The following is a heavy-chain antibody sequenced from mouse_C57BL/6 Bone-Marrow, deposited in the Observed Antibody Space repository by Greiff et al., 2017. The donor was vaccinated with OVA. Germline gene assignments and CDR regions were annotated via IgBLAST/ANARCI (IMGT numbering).Heavy chain of an antibody. V-gene: IGHV8-8*01. Sequence: QVTLKESGPGILQPAQTLSLTCSFSGFSLSTFGMGVGWIRQASGKGLVWLAHIWWDDAKYYNPALKSRPTTSQDTSKNQVILKTPNVDTAGTATYYWARPYYDGSSYGNFDVGGKGTTVTVSS. CDR2: IWWDDAK. D-gene: IGHD1-1*01. CDR1: GFSLSTFGMG. J-gene: IGHJ1*03. CDR3: ARPYYDGSSYGNFDV.